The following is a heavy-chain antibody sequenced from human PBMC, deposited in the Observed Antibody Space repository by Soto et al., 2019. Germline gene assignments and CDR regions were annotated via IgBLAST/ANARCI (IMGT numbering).Heavy chain of an antibody. D-gene: IGHD6-13*01. CDR2: IKADGSEK. Sequence: EVQLVESGGGLDQPGGSLRLSCAASGFTFNNYWMSWVRQAPGKGPEWVANIKADGSEKYHVDSVKGRFTISRDNAKNSLYLQMNGLRAEDTAMYYCARDGYYYAMDVWGQGTTVTVSS. CDR1: GFTFNNYW. V-gene: IGHV3-7*04. J-gene: IGHJ6*02. CDR3: ARDGYYYAMDV.